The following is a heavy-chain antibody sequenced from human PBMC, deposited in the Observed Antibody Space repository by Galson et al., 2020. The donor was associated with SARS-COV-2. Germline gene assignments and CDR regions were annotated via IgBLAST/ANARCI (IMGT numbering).Heavy chain of an antibody. J-gene: IGHJ4*02. Sequence: GGSLRLSCAASGFTFSSYWMHWVRQAPGKGLVSVSSIYSEGSSTSYADSVKGRFTISGDNSKNTVYLQMNSLGAGDTALYYCAKDQGNDYGDQLDYWGQGTLVTVSS. D-gene: IGHD4-17*01. CDR2: IYSEGSST. CDR1: GFTFSSYW. V-gene: IGHV3-74*01. CDR3: AKDQGNDYGDQLDY.